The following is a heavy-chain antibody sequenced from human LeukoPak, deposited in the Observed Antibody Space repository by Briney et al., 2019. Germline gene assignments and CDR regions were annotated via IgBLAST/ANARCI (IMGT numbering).Heavy chain of an antibody. J-gene: IGHJ4*02. CDR3: AREVTDAPYYFDY. CDR1: GGSISSGGYS. Sequence: SQTLSLTCAVSGGSISSGGYSWSWIRQPPGKGLEWIGYIYHSGSTYYNPSLKSRVTISVDRSKNQFSLKLSSVTAADTAMYYCAREVTDAPYYFDYWGQGILVTVSS. CDR2: IYHSGST. D-gene: IGHD4-11*01. V-gene: IGHV4-30-2*01.